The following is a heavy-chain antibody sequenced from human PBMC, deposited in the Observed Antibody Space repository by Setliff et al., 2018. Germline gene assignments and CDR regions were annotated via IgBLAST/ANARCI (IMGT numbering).Heavy chain of an antibody. CDR3: ARILGYCSGGSCYVPY. J-gene: IGHJ4*02. V-gene: IGHV4-59*11. D-gene: IGHD2-15*01. Sequence: SETLSLTCTVSGGSISSHYWSWIRQPPGKGLEWIGYIYYSGSTNYNPSLKSRVTISVDTSKNQFSLKLSSVTAADTAMYYCARILGYCSGGSCYVPYWGQGTLVTV. CDR1: GGSISSHY. CDR2: IYYSGST.